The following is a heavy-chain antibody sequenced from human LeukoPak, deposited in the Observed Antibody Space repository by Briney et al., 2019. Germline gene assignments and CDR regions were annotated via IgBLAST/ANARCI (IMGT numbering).Heavy chain of an antibody. Sequence: GGSLRLSCAASGFTVSSNYMSWVRQAPGKGLEWVSVIYSGGSTYYADSVKGRFTISRDNSKNTLYLQMSSLRAEDTAVYYCVKDPGEHELNVDYWGQGTLVTVSS. CDR1: GFTVSSNY. D-gene: IGHD1/OR15-1a*01. V-gene: IGHV3-53*05. CDR2: IYSGGST. CDR3: VKDPGEHELNVDY. J-gene: IGHJ4*02.